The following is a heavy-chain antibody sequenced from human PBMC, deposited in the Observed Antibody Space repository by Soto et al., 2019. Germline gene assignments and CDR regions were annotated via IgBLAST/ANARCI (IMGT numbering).Heavy chain of an antibody. V-gene: IGHV3-23*01. CDR3: AKDPRPSSSRPTTFDY. CDR1: GFTFSSYA. D-gene: IGHD6-13*01. J-gene: IGHJ4*02. Sequence: PGESLKISCAASGFTFSSYAMSWVRQAPGKGLEWVSAIICSGGSTYYSDSVKGRFTISRDNSKNTLYLQMNSLRAEDTAVYYCAKDPRPSSSRPTTFDYWGQGTLVTVSS. CDR2: IICSGGST.